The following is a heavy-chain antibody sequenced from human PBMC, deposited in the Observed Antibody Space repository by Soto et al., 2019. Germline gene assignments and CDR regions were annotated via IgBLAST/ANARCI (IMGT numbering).Heavy chain of an antibody. CDR2: INPSGGST. D-gene: IGHD2-21*01. Sequence: ASVKVSCKASGYTFTSYYMHWVRQAPGQGLEWMGIINPSGGSTSYAQKFQGRVTMTRDTSTSTVYMELSSLRSEDTAVYYCANMVRPRYYFDYWGQGTLVTVSS. CDR1: GYTFTSYY. V-gene: IGHV1-46*03. CDR3: ANMVRPRYYFDY. J-gene: IGHJ4*02.